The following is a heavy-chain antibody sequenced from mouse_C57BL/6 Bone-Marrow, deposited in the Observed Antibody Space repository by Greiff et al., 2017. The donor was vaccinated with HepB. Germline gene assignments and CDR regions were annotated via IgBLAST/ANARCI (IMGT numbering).Heavy chain of an antibody. CDR1: GFSLTSYG. J-gene: IGHJ1*03. D-gene: IGHD2-5*01. CDR2: IWRGGST. CDR3: AKNFRGSNYPYWYFDV. Sequence: QVHVKQSGPGLVQPSQSLSITCTVSGFSLTSYGVHWVRQSPGKGLEWLGVIWRGGSTDYNAAFMSRLSITKDNSKSQVFFKMNSLQADDTAIYYCAKNFRGSNYPYWYFDVWGTGTTVTVSS. V-gene: IGHV2-5*01.